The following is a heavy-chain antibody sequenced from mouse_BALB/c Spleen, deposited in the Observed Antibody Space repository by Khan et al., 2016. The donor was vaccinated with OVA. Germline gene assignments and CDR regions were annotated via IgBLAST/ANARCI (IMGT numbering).Heavy chain of an antibody. D-gene: IGHD2-4*01. CDR3: ASRGLRGIYAMDY. V-gene: IGHV14-3*02. CDR2: IDPANGNT. Sequence: VQLKESGAELVKPGASVKLSCTASGFNIKDTYIHWVKQRPEQGLEWIGRIDPANGNTKYDPKFQGKATITADTSSNTAYLQLSSLTSEDTAVYYWASRGLRGIYAMDYWGQGTSVTVSS. CDR1: GFNIKDTY. J-gene: IGHJ4*01.